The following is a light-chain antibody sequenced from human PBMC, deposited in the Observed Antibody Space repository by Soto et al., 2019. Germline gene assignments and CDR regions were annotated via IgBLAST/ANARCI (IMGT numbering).Light chain of an antibody. CDR2: GAS. CDR1: QSVSSSY. J-gene: IGKJ1*01. V-gene: IGKV3-20*01. Sequence: EIVLTQSPGTLSLSPGERATLSCRASQSVSSSYLAWYQQKPGQAPRLLIYGASNRATGIPDRFSGSGSGTNFPLTISRLEPEEFAVYYCQQYGSSPRTFGQGTKVEIK. CDR3: QQYGSSPRT.